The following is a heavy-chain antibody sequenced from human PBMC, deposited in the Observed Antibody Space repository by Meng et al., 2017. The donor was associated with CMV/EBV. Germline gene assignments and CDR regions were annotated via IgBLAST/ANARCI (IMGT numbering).Heavy chain of an antibody. CDR3: ARGARGIVVVPAAPLDY. CDR1: GGTFSSYA. V-gene: IGHV1-69*05. J-gene: IGHJ4*02. CDR2: IIPIFGTA. D-gene: IGHD2-2*01. Sequence: SVKVSCKASGGTFSSYAISWVQQASGQGLEWMGGIIPIFGTANYAQKFQGRVTIITDESTSTAYMELSSLRSEDTAVYYCARGARGIVVVPAAPLDYWGQGTLVTVSS.